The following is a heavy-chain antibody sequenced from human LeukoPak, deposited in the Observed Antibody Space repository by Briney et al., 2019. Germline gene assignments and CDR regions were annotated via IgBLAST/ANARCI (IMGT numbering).Heavy chain of an antibody. CDR1: GYTFSKYG. CDR2: ISAYNGNT. D-gene: IGHD6-13*01. J-gene: IGHJ4*02. V-gene: IGHV1-18*01. Sequence: ASVKVSCKASGYTFSKYGIIWVRQAPGQRLEWMGWISAYNGNTNYAQKLQGRVTMTTDTSTSTAYMELRSLRSDDTAVYYCARGLNIAAAGTDWGQGTLVTVSS. CDR3: ARGLNIAAAGTD.